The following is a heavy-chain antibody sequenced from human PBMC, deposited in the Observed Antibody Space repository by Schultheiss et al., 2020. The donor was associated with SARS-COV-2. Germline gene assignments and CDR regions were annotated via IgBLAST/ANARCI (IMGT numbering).Heavy chain of an antibody. CDR3: VKDRGAAAGKRWFDP. Sequence: GGSLRLSCAASGFTFSSYGMHWVRQAPGKGLEWVSAISGSGGSTYYADSVKGRFTISRDNSKNTLYLQMSSLRAEDTAVYYCVKDRGAAAGKRWFDPWGQGTLVTVSS. V-gene: IGHV3-NL1*01. CDR1: GFTFSSYG. D-gene: IGHD6-13*01. CDR2: ISGSGGST. J-gene: IGHJ5*02.